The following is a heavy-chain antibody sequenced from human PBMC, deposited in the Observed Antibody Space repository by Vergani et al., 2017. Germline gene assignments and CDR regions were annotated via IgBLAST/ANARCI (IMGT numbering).Heavy chain of an antibody. Sequence: QVQLVQSGAEVKKPGSSVKVSCKASGGTFSSYTISWVRQAPGQGLDWMGRIIPILGIANYAQKFQVRVTITADKSTSTAYMELSSLRSEDTAVYYIAGAEDEYGDYGAFDMWGQRSMVTVSS. J-gene: IGHJ3*02. CDR2: IIPILGIA. V-gene: IGHV1-69*04. CDR1: GGTFSSYT. CDR3: AGAEDEYGDYGAFDM. D-gene: IGHD4-17*01.